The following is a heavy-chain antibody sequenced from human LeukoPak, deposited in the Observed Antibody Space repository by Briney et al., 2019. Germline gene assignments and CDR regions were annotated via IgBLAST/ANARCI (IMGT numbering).Heavy chain of an antibody. CDR2: IDWDDDR. V-gene: IGHV2-70*11. Sequence: SGPALVKPTQTLTLTCSFSGFSLSTSGMCVSWIRQPPGKALEWLARIDWDDDRYYSASLKTRLTISKDTFKNQVVLIMTNMDPVDTATYYCARRGYDPAGTQYYFDYWGQGTLVTVSS. D-gene: IGHD5-12*01. J-gene: IGHJ4*02. CDR3: ARRGYDPAGTQYYFDY. CDR1: GFSLSTSGMC.